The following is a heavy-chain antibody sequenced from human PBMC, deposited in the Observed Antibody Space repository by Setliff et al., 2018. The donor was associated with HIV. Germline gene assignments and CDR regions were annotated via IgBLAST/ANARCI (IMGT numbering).Heavy chain of an antibody. CDR3: AKKGNGDYHFDY. D-gene: IGHD4-17*01. J-gene: IGHJ4*02. CDR2: IYYSGSI. V-gene: IGHV4-30-4*08. CDR1: GDSISSGDYS. Sequence: LSLTCTVSGDSISSGDYSWNWMRQTPGKGLEWIGYIYYSGSIYYNPSLKSRVTMSVDTSKNQFSLKLSSVTAVDTAVYYCAKKGNGDYHFDYWGQGTLVTVSS.